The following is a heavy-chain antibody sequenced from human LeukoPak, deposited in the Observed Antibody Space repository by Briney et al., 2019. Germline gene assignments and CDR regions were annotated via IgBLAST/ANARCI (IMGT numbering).Heavy chain of an antibody. CDR3: AKTPVGMVTLDY. CDR2: IIPIFGTA. J-gene: IGHJ4*02. D-gene: IGHD5-24*01. CDR1: GYTFSSYG. V-gene: IGHV1-69*06. Sequence: SVKVSCKASGYTFSSYGISWVRQAPGQGLEWMGGIIPIFGTANYAQKFQGRVTITADKSTSTAYMELSSLRSEDTAVYYCAKTPVGMVTLDYWGQGTLVTVSS.